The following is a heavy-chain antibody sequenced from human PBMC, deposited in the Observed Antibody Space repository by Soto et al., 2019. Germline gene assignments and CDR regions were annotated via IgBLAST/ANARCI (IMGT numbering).Heavy chain of an antibody. CDR3: ARHGSN. Sequence: PSETLSLTCTVSGVSISNSSYYWSWIRRPPGKGLEWIGTIYYSGITYYNPSLKSRVTISVDTSKNQFSLKLTSVTAADTAVYYCARHGSNWGQGTLVTVSS. CDR2: IYYSGIT. V-gene: IGHV4-39*01. J-gene: IGHJ4*02. CDR1: GVSISNSSYY.